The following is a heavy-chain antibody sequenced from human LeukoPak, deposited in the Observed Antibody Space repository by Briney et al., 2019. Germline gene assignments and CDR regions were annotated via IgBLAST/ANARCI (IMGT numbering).Heavy chain of an antibody. D-gene: IGHD5-12*01. Sequence: GGSLRLSCAASGFTFSNYAMSWVRQAPGKGLEWVSAISSSGGNTYYADSVKGRFTISRDNAKNSLYLQMNSLRAEDTAVYYCARDRSGFSGYDFFDYWGQGTLVTVSS. CDR3: ARDRSGFSGYDFFDY. CDR1: GFTFSNYA. V-gene: IGHV3-23*01. CDR2: ISSSGGNT. J-gene: IGHJ4*02.